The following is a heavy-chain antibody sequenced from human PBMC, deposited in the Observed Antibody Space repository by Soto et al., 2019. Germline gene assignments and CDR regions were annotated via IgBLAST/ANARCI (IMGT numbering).Heavy chain of an antibody. J-gene: IGHJ5*02. CDR2: MYYSGST. CDR1: GGSVSSGSYY. V-gene: IGHV4-61*01. CDR3: ARVKRYYDILTAYWNKWFDP. D-gene: IGHD3-9*01. Sequence: SETLSLTCTVSGGSVSSGSYYWSWIRQPPGKGLEWIGYMYYSGSTNYNPSLKSRVTISVDTSKNQFSLKLSSVTAADTAVYYCARVKRYYDILTAYWNKWFDPWGQGILVTVSS.